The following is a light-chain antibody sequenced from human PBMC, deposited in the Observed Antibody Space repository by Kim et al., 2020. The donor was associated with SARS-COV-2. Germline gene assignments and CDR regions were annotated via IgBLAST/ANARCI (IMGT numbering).Light chain of an antibody. CDR2: YDS. CDR1: NMGSKS. Sequence: APGKTARITCGGNNMGSKSVHWYQQKPGTAPVLVIYYDSDRPSGIPERFSGSNSGNTATLTISRVEAGDEADYYCQVWDSSSDHVVFGGGTQLTVL. J-gene: IGLJ2*01. CDR3: QVWDSSSDHVV. V-gene: IGLV3-21*04.